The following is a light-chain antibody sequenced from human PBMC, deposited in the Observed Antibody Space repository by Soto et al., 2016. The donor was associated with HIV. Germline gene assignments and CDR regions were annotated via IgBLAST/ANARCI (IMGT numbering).Light chain of an antibody. J-gene: IGLJ3*02. CDR3: NSRDSSGNHWV. CDR1: SLRSYY. Sequence: SSELTQDPAVSVALGQTVRITCQGDSLRSYYANWYQQKPGQAPVLVIYGKNNRPSGIPDRFSGSSSGNTASLTITGAQAEDEADYYCNSRDSSGNHWVFGGGTNLTVL. CDR2: GKN. V-gene: IGLV3-19*01.